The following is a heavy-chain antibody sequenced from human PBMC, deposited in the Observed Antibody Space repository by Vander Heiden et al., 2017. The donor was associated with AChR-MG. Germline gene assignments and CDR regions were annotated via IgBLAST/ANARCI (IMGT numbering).Heavy chain of an antibody. CDR3: ARAFGGNFDY. V-gene: IGHV3-23*01. CDR2: ISGSGGST. J-gene: IGHJ4*02. Sequence: EVQLLESGGGLVQPGGSLRPSCAASGFTFSSYAMSWVRQAPGEGVEWVSAISGSGGSTYDADSVKGRFTISRDNSKNTLYLQMNSLRAEDTAVYYCARAFGGNFDYWGQGTLVTVSS. D-gene: IGHD3-10*01. CDR1: GFTFSSYA.